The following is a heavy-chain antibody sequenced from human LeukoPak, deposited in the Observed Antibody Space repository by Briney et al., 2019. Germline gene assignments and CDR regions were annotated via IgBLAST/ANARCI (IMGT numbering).Heavy chain of an antibody. D-gene: IGHD3-22*01. CDR1: GFTFSSYG. J-gene: IGHJ4*02. CDR3: ARASHDSSGDAYYFDY. CDR2: LWYDGSNK. V-gene: IGHV3-33*01. Sequence: GGSLRLSCAASGFTFSSYGMHWVRQAPGKGLEWVAVLWYDGSNKYYADSVKGRFTISRDNSKNTLYLQMNSLRAEDTAVYYCARASHDSSGDAYYFDYWGQRTLVTVSS.